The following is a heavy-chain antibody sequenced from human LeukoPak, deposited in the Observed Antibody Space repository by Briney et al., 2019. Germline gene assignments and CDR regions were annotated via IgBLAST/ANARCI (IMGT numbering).Heavy chain of an antibody. CDR3: AGALPTYYYGSGSYYSFDY. V-gene: IGHV5-51*01. Sequence: GESLKISCKGSGYSFTSYWIGWVRQMPGKGLEWMGIIYPGDSDTRYSPSFQGQVTISADKSISTAYLQWSSLKASDTAMYYCAGALPTYYYGSGSYYSFDYWGQGTLVTVSS. CDR2: IYPGDSDT. J-gene: IGHJ4*02. CDR1: GYSFTSYW. D-gene: IGHD3-10*01.